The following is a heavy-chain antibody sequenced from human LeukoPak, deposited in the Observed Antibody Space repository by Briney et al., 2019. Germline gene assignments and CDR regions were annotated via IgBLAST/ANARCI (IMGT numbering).Heavy chain of an antibody. J-gene: IGHJ4*02. D-gene: IGHD2-15*01. CDR3: AREKEGIGGIFDY. CDR2: IWYDGSNK. CDR1: GFTFSSYG. Sequence: GGSLRLSCAASGFTFSSYGMHWVRQAPGKGLEWVAVIWYDGSNKYYADSVKGRFTISRDNSKNTLYLQMNSLRAEDTAVYYCAREKEGIGGIFDYWGQGTLVTVSS. V-gene: IGHV3-33*01.